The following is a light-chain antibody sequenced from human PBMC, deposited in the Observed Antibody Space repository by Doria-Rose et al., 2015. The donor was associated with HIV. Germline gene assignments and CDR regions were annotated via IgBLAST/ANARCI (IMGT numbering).Light chain of an antibody. Sequence: EIVLTQSPGTLSLSPGERATLSCRASQSSSSTYLAWYQQKPGQAPSLLIYDGSTRATGIPDRFSASGSGTDFTLTINRLEPEDFALYYCHQYGTSWTSGQGTKVEI. V-gene: IGKV3-20*01. CDR2: DGS. CDR3: HQYGTSWT. CDR1: QSSSSTY. J-gene: IGKJ1*01.